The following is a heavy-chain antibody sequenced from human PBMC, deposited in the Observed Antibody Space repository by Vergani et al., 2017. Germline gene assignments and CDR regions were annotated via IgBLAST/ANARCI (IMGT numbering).Heavy chain of an antibody. V-gene: IGHV4-59*01. CDR3: ASHIVVVPAAYWADAFDI. J-gene: IGHJ3*02. CDR2: IYYSGST. Sequence: QVQLQESGPGLVKPSETLSLTCTVSGGSISSYYWSWIRQPPGKGLEWIGYIYYSGSTNYNPSLKSRVTISVDTSKNQFPLKLSSVTAADTAVYYCASHIVVVPAAYWADAFDIWGQGTMVTVSS. CDR1: GGSISSYY. D-gene: IGHD2-2*01.